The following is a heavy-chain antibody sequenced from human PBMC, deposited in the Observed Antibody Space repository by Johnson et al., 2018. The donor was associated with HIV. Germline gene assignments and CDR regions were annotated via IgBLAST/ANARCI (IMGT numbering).Heavy chain of an antibody. V-gene: IGHV3-30-3*01. CDR2: ISYDGSNK. D-gene: IGHD4-17*01. Sequence: QVQLVESGGGVVQPGRSLRVSCAASEFSISNYAMHWVRQAPGKGLEWVALISYDGSNKYYADSVKGQFTISRDNSKNTLYLQMNGLRAVDTAVYYCARDWDEYGAFDIWGQGTMVTVSS. CDR3: ARDWDEYGAFDI. CDR1: EFSISNYA. J-gene: IGHJ3*02.